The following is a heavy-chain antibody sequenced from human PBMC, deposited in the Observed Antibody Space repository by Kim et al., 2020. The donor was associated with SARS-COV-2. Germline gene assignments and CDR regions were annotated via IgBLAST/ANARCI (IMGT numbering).Heavy chain of an antibody. V-gene: IGHV3-11*01. J-gene: IGHJ3*02. D-gene: IGHD1-1*01. CDR3: XXSGXXYNSXXI. CDR2: XXTRXXSI. Sequence: GGSLRLSCAASGLSFSDSYXXWVRQAXGKGLXXLSXXXTRXXSIFYADSVEGRXXXSRXXAKNXXYLQXXYLRDEDTXXYYXXXSGXXYNSXXIWG. CDR1: GLSFSDSY.